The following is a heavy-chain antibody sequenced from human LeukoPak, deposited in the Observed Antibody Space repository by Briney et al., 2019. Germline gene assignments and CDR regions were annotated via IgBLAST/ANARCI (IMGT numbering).Heavy chain of an antibody. CDR1: GGTFSSYA. V-gene: IGHV1-69*05. Sequence: GSSVKVSCKASGGTFSSYAISWVRQAPGQGLEWMGRIIPIFGTANYAQKFQGRVTITTDESTSTAYMELSSLRSEDTAEYYCAREGIAAAGTVVPFDPWGQGTLVTVSS. CDR2: IIPIFGTA. J-gene: IGHJ5*02. CDR3: AREGIAAAGTVVPFDP. D-gene: IGHD6-13*01.